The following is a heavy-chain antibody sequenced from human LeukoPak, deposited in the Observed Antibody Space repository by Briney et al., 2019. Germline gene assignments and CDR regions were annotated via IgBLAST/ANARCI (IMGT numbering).Heavy chain of an antibody. CDR2: ISTGSSAT. D-gene: IGHD2-15*01. Sequence: PGGSLRLSCAASGFTFSSYSMNWVRQAPGKGLEWVSYISTGSSATYYADSVKGRFTISRDNARSSLYLQMNSLRAEDTAVYYCARDAAWPPQDSDFWGQGTLVTVSS. V-gene: IGHV3-48*01. J-gene: IGHJ4*02. CDR3: ARDAAWPPQDSDF. CDR1: GFTFSSYS.